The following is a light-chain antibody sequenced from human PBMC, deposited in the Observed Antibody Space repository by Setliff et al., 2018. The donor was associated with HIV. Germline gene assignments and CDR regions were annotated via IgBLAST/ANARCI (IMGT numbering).Light chain of an antibody. CDR2: DVS. J-gene: IGLJ1*01. V-gene: IGLV2-14*03. CDR3: SSFTTSSTFV. Sequence: QSALAQPASVSGSPGQSITISCTGTSSDVGYYNYVAWFQQHPGKAPKLMIYDVSKWPSGASNRFSGSKSGNTASLTISGLQAEDEADYYCSSFTTSSTFVFGTGTKVTV. CDR1: SSDVGYYNY.